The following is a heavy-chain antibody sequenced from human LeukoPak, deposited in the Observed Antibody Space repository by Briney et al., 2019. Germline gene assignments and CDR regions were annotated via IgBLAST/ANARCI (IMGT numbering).Heavy chain of an antibody. Sequence: ASVKVSCKASGYTFTGYYMHWARQAPGQGLEWMGWINPNSGGTNYAQKFQGRVTMTRDTSISTAYMELSRLRSDDTAVYYCARDGGYSYGYLVDYWGQGTLVTVSS. V-gene: IGHV1-2*02. D-gene: IGHD5-18*01. J-gene: IGHJ4*02. CDR1: GYTFTGYY. CDR2: INPNSGGT. CDR3: ARDGGYSYGYLVDY.